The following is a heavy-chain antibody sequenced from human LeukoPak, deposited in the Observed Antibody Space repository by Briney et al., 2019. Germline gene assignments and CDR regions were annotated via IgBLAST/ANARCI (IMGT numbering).Heavy chain of an antibody. CDR1: GGSISNYY. V-gene: IGHV4-59*01. D-gene: IGHD6-19*01. Sequence: SETLSLTCTVSGGSISNYYWGWIRQPPGKGPGWIGYISYSGITKYNPSLKSRVTMSVDTSKNQFSLNLSSVTAADTAVYYCVSFLRYGSGWYSDYWGQGTLVTVSS. CDR2: ISYSGIT. J-gene: IGHJ4*02. CDR3: VSFLRYGSGWYSDY.